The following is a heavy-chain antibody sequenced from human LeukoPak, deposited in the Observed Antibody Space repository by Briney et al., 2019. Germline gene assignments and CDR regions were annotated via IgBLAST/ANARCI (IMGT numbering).Heavy chain of an antibody. J-gene: IGHJ5*02. V-gene: IGHV3-30*04. D-gene: IGHD6-13*01. CDR1: GFTFSSYA. CDR3: ARASRRYSSSWYFWFDP. CDR2: ISYDGSNK. Sequence: GGFLRLSCAASGFTFSSYAMHWVRQAPGKGLEWVAVISYDGSNKYYADSVKGRFTISRDNSKNTLYLQMNSLRAEDTAVYYCARASRRYSSSWYFWFDPWGQGTLVTVSS.